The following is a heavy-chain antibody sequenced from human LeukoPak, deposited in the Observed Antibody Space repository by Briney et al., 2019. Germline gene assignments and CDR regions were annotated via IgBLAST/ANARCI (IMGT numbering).Heavy chain of an antibody. CDR1: GFTFSSYS. V-gene: IGHV3-21*01. CDR2: ISSSSSYI. J-gene: IGHJ6*02. D-gene: IGHD4-17*01. CDR3: ARDIGVTTVTTYYYYGMDV. Sequence: GGSLRLSCAASGFTFSSYSMNWVRQAPGKGLEWVSSISSSSSYIYYADSVKGRFTISRDNAKNSLYLQMNSLRAEDTAVYYCARDIGVTTVTTYYYYGMDVWGQGTTVTVSS.